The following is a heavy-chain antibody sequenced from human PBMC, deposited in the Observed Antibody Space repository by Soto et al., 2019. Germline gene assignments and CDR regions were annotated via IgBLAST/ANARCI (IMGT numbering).Heavy chain of an antibody. CDR3: ARIGLRFLEWTLDAFDI. CDR1: GYTFTSYG. D-gene: IGHD3-3*01. CDR2: ISAYNGNT. Sequence: QVQLVQSGAEVKKPGASVKVSCKASGYTFTSYGISWVRQAPGQGLEWMGWISAYNGNTNYAQKIQGRVTMTTDTSTSTAYMELRSLRSDDTAVYYCARIGLRFLEWTLDAFDIWGQGTMVTVSS. J-gene: IGHJ3*02. V-gene: IGHV1-18*01.